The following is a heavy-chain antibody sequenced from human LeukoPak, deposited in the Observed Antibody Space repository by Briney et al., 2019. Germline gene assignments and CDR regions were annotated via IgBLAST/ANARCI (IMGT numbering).Heavy chain of an antibody. Sequence: GASVKVSCKASGYTFTGYYMHWVRQAPGQGLEWMGRINPNSGGTNYAQKFQGRVTMTRDTSISTAYMELSRLRSDGTAVYHCARGRRSERGYSYGELVDAFDIWGQGTMVTVSS. D-gene: IGHD5-18*01. J-gene: IGHJ3*02. CDR1: GYTFTGYY. CDR3: ARGRRSERGYSYGELVDAFDI. V-gene: IGHV1-2*06. CDR2: INPNSGGT.